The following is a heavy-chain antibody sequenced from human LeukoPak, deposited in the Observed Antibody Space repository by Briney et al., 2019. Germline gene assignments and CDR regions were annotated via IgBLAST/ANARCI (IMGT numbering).Heavy chain of an antibody. CDR3: ARGQVVVPAATSFDY. J-gene: IGHJ4*02. V-gene: IGHV1-8*03. D-gene: IGHD2-2*01. Sequence: ASVKVSCKASGYTFTSYDINWVRQATGQGLEWMGWMNPNSGNTGYAQKFQGRVTITRNTSISTAYMELSSLRSEDTAVYYCARGQVVVPAATSFDYWGQGTLVTVSS. CDR2: MNPNSGNT. CDR1: GYTFTSYD.